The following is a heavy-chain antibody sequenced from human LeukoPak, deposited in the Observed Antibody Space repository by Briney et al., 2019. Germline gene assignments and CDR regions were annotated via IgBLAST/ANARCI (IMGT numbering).Heavy chain of an antibody. V-gene: IGHV1-69*05. CDR3: ARDRGYSYGLDY. CDR1: GGTFSSYA. Sequence: SVKVSCKASGGTFSSYAISWVRQAPGQGLEWMGGIIPIFGTANYAQKFQGRVTITTDESTSTAYMELSSLRSEDTAVYNCARDRGYSYGLDYWGQGTLVTVSS. CDR2: IIPIFGTA. J-gene: IGHJ4*02. D-gene: IGHD5-18*01.